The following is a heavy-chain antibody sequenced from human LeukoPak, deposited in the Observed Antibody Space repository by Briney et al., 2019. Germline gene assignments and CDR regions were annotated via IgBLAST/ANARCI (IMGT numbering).Heavy chain of an antibody. CDR3: TRDRVGATFDY. V-gene: IGHV3-49*03. CDR1: GFTFGDYA. CDR2: IRSKAYGGTT. D-gene: IGHD1-26*01. Sequence: GGSLRPSCTATGFTFGDYAMSWFRQAPGKGLEWVGFIRSKAYGGTTEYAASVKGRFTISRDDSKSIAYLQMNSLKTEDTAVYYCTRDRVGATFDYWGQGTLVTVSS. J-gene: IGHJ4*02.